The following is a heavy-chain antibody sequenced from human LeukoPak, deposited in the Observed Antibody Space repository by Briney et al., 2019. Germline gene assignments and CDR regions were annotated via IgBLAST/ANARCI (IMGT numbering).Heavy chain of an antibody. V-gene: IGHV3-30*18. J-gene: IGHJ4*02. Sequence: PPGRSLRLSCAASRFTFSNYGMHWVRQAPGKGLEWVAVMSYDGSNQYYADSVKGRFTISRDNPKNTLYLQMNSMRPDDTAVYYCVKDDYDSRGYWPDYWGQGTLVTVSS. D-gene: IGHD3-22*01. CDR3: VKDDYDSRGYWPDY. CDR2: MSYDGSNQ. CDR1: RFTFSNYG.